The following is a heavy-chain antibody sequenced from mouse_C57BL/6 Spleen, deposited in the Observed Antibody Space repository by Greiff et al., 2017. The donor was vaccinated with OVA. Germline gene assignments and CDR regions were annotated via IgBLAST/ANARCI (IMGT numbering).Heavy chain of an antibody. J-gene: IGHJ2*01. CDR1: GFTFSSYA. V-gene: IGHV5-4*03. CDR2: ISDGGSYT. D-gene: IGHD2-1*01. Sequence: EVKLVESGGGLVKPGGSLKLSCAASGFTFSSYAMSWVRQTPEKRLEWVATISDGGSYTYYPDNVKGRFTISRDNAKNNLYLQMSHLKSEDTAMYYCARGHYGNPYYFDYWGQGTTLSVSS. CDR3: ARGHYGNPYYFDY.